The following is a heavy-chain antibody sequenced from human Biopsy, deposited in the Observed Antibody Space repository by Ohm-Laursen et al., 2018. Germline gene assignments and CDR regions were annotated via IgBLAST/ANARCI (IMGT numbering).Heavy chain of an antibody. CDR3: AHGSGSYYKWDF. CDR1: GDSITRSY. J-gene: IGHJ4*02. V-gene: IGHV4-59*08. CDR2: VFDRGTT. D-gene: IGHD3-10*01. Sequence: SQTLSLTCTLSGDSITRSYWSWIRQSPGKGLEWIGHVFDRGTTNYNPSVRSRVTMSEDTSKKHFSLKMTSVTAADTAIYYCAHGSGSYYKWDFWGRGSLVTVSS.